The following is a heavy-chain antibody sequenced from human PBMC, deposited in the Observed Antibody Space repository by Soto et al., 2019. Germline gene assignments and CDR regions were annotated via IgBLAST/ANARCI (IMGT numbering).Heavy chain of an antibody. CDR3: ARLFALPITIFGVVDYYYYMDV. CDR1: SGSISSSNW. Sequence: SETLSLTCAVSSGSISSSNWWSWVRQPQGKGMKRIGEIYHSGSTNYNPSLKSRVTISVDKSKNQFSLKLSSVTAADTAVYYCARLFALPITIFGVVDYYYYMDVCGKGTTVTVSS. CDR2: IYHSGST. V-gene: IGHV4-4*02. J-gene: IGHJ6*03. D-gene: IGHD3-3*01.